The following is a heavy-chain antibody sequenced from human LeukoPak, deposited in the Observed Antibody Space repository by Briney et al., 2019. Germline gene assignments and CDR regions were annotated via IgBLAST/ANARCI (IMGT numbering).Heavy chain of an antibody. Sequence: PGGSLRLSCAASGFTVSSNYMSWVRQAPGKGLEWVANINQDGSEKYYVDSVKGRFTISRDNAKNSLYLQMNSLRAEDTAVYYCARDLSVAVAGRLYYYYGMDVWGQGTTVTVSS. CDR1: GFTVSSNY. CDR2: INQDGSEK. V-gene: IGHV3-7*01. J-gene: IGHJ6*02. CDR3: ARDLSVAVAGRLYYYYGMDV. D-gene: IGHD6-19*01.